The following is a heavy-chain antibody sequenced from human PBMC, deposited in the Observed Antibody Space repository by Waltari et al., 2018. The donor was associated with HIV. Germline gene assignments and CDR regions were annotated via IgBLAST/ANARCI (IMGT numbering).Heavy chain of an antibody. CDR3: ARQPIPGIAVAGTYYYYGMDV. CDR1: GGSLSRSNSY. J-gene: IGHJ6*02. V-gene: IGHV4-39*01. D-gene: IGHD6-19*01. CDR2: IYHSGST. Sequence: QLQLQESGPGLVKPSETLSLTCSVSGGSLSRSNSYWGWIRQPPGEGLEWIGTIYHSGSTYYNPSLKSRVTMSVDTSKNQFSLKLNSVTAADAAVYYCARQPIPGIAVAGTYYYYGMDVWGQGTTVTVS.